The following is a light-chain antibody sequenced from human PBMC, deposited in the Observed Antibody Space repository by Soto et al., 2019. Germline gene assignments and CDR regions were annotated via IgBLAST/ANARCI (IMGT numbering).Light chain of an antibody. V-gene: IGKV1-27*01. CDR2: AAS. CDR3: QKYNSAPLT. CDR1: QGISNY. Sequence: DIQMTQSPSSLSASVGDRVTITCRASQGISNYLAWYQQKPGKVPKLLISAASTLQSGVPSRFSGSGSRTDITLTISSLQPADVATYYWQKYNSAPLTFGGGTKVEIK. J-gene: IGKJ4*01.